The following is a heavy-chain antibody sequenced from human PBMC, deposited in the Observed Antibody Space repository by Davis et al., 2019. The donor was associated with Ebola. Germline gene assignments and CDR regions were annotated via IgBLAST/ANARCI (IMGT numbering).Heavy chain of an antibody. CDR3: ARDNSNTHWPYYFDY. V-gene: IGHV4-39*02. J-gene: IGHJ4*02. D-gene: IGHD2/OR15-2a*01. CDR2: IYYSGST. CDR1: GGSISSSSYY. Sequence: MPSETLSLTCTVPGGSISSSSYYWGWIRQPPGKGLEWIGSIYYSGSTYYNPSLKSRVTISVDTSKNQFSLKLSSVTAADTAVYYCARDNSNTHWPYYFDYWGQGTLVTVSS.